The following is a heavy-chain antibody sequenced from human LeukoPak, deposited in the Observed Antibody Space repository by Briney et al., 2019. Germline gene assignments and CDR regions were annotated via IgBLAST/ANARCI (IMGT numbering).Heavy chain of an antibody. CDR3: AREIELKWFGESDY. CDR1: GGSISSYY. CDR2: IYTSGST. J-gene: IGHJ4*02. V-gene: IGHV4-4*07. D-gene: IGHD3-10*01. Sequence: SETLTLTCTVSGGSISSYYWSWIRQPAGKGLEWIGRIYTSGSTNYNPSLKSRVTMSVDTSKNQFSLKLTSVTAADTAVYYCAREIELKWFGESDYWGQGTLVTVSS.